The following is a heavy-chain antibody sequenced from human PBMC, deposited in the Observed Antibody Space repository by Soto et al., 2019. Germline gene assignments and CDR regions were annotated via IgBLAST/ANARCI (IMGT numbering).Heavy chain of an antibody. D-gene: IGHD2-2*01. CDR3: ARGYCSSTSCSYWYFDL. CDR2: IIPILGIA. J-gene: IGHJ2*01. V-gene: IGHV1-69*02. Sequence: QVQLVQSGAEVKKPGSSVKVSCKASGGTFSSYTISWVRQAPGQGLEWMGRIIPILGIANYAQKFQGRVTITADKSTSTAYMELSSLRSEDTAVYYCARGYCSSTSCSYWYFDLWGRGTPVTVST. CDR1: GGTFSSYT.